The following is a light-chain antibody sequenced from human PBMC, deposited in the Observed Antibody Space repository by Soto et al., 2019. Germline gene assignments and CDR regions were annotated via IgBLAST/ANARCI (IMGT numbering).Light chain of an antibody. V-gene: IGKV1-5*03. Sequence: PSTLSVSVGDRVTITCRASQTISSWLAWYQQKPGKAPKLLIYKESTLKSGVPSRFSGSGSGTEFTLTISSLQPDDFATYYCQHYNSYGTFGQGTKVDIK. CDR1: QTISSW. CDR3: QHYNSYGT. J-gene: IGKJ1*01. CDR2: KES.